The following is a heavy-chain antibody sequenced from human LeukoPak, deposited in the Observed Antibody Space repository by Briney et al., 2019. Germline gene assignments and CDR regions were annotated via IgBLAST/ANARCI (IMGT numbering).Heavy chain of an antibody. Sequence: SQTLSLTCAISGDSVSSPSVTWDWIRHSPSRGLEWLGRTYFRSKWSNDYAVAVRGRITISSDTSKNQFSLKLSSVTAADTAVYYCASGHSSMYSSSPLPHDYWGQGTLVTVSS. CDR2: TYFRSKWSN. CDR1: GDSVSSPSVT. J-gene: IGHJ4*02. D-gene: IGHD6-13*01. CDR3: ASGHSSMYSSSPLPHDY. V-gene: IGHV6-1*01.